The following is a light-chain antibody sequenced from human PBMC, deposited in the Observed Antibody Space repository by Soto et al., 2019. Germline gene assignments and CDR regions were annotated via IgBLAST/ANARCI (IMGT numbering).Light chain of an antibody. V-gene: IGLV2-14*01. CDR2: EVS. Sequence: LTQPASVSGSPGQSIAISCTGTSSDVGGYNYVSWYQQHPGKAPKLMIYEVSNRPSGVSNRFSGSKSGNTASLTLSGLQAEDEADYYCSSYTSSSTLVFGTGTKVTVL. CDR1: SSDVGGYNY. J-gene: IGLJ1*01. CDR3: SSYTSSSTLV.